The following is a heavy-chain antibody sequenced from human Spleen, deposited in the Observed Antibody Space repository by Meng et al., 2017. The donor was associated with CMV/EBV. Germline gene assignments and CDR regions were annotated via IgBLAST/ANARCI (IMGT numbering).Heavy chain of an antibody. J-gene: IGHJ6*02. Sequence: GESLKISCAASGFTFSDYYMSWIRQAPGKGLEWVSYISSSGSTIYYADSVKGRFTISRDNAKNSLYLQMNSLRAEDTAVYYCARESSSSHALDVWGQGTTVTSP. CDR2: ISSSGSTI. D-gene: IGHD2-2*01. CDR3: ARESSSSHALDV. V-gene: IGHV3-11*04. CDR1: GFTFSDYY.